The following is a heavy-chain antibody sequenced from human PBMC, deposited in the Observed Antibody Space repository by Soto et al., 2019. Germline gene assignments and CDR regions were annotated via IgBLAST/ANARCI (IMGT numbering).Heavy chain of an antibody. CDR3: ARFDIVVVPAATPHDAFDI. CDR2: ISSSSSYI. Sequence: GSLRLSCAASGFTFSSYSMNWVRQAPGKGLEWVSSISSSSSYIYYADSVKGRFTISRDNAKNSLYLQMNSLRAEDTAVYYCARFDIVVVPAATPHDAFDIWGQGTMVTVSS. CDR1: GFTFSSYS. V-gene: IGHV3-21*01. J-gene: IGHJ3*02. D-gene: IGHD2-2*01.